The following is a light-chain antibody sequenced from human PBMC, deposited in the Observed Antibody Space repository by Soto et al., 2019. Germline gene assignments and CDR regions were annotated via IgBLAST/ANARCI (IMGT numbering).Light chain of an antibody. CDR1: SSDVGGYNY. V-gene: IGLV2-14*01. J-gene: IGLJ1*01. CDR3: SSYTSSSIDDV. Sequence: QSALTQPASVSGSPGQSITISCTGTSSDVGGYNYVSWYQQHPGKAPKLMIYEVSNRPSGVSNRFSGSKSGNTASLTISGLQAADDADYYCSSYTSSSIDDVFGTGTKLTVL. CDR2: EVS.